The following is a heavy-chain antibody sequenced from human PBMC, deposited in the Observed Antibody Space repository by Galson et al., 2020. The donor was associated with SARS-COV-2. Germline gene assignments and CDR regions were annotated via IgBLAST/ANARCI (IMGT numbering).Heavy chain of an antibody. CDR1: GLTFTRSA. CDR3: AAFVARRVY. D-gene: IGHD6-6*01. V-gene: IGHV1-58*01. Sequence: SVRVYCRNSGLTFTRSAVQWVRPAHTQRLDSLGWLPVSRGDPTYAHNFKERVTITRDMSTSTAYMELSSLRYEDTAVYYFAAFVARRVYCGQGTLVTVAS. J-gene: IGHJ4*02. CDR2: LPVSRGDP.